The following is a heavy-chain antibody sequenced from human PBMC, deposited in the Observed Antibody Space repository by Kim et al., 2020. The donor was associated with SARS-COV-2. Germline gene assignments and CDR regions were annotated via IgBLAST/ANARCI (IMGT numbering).Heavy chain of an antibody. Sequence: VDSVKGRFTISRDHSTNTLYLQMNSLGAEDTAVYYCARDQSRGGAGHFDYWGQGTLVTVSS. V-gene: IGHV3-30*01. CDR3: ARDQSRGGAGHFDY. J-gene: IGHJ4*02. D-gene: IGHD1-26*01.